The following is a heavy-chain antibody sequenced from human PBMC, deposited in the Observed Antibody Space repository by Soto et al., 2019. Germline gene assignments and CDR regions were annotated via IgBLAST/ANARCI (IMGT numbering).Heavy chain of an antibody. CDR2: ISWNSGNR. CDR1: GFTFDDYA. Sequence: EVQLVESGGGLVQPGRSLRLSCTASGFTFDDYAMHWVQQAPGKGLEWVSGISWNSGNRGYADSVKGRFTISRDNAKNSLYLQMTSLGPEDTAVYYCAKDQVHLAVAATRVDYWGQGTLVTVSS. D-gene: IGHD6-19*01. J-gene: IGHJ4*02. CDR3: AKDQVHLAVAATRVDY. V-gene: IGHV3-9*01.